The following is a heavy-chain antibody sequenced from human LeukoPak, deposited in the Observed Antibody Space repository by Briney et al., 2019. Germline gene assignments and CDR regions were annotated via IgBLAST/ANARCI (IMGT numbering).Heavy chain of an antibody. CDR2: IYTSGST. CDR3: AREIAAAQLNWFDP. Sequence: PSETLSLTCTVSGGSISSYYWSWIRQPAGKGLEWIGRIYTSGSTNYNPSLKSRVTMSVDTSKNQFSLKLSSVTAADTAVYYCAREIAAAQLNWFDPWGQGTLVTVSS. D-gene: IGHD6-13*01. V-gene: IGHV4-4*07. J-gene: IGHJ5*02. CDR1: GGSISSYY.